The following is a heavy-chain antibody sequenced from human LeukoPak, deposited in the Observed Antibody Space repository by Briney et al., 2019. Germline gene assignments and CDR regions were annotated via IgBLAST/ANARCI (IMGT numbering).Heavy chain of an antibody. CDR2: FDPEHGET. Sequence: ASVKVSCKVSGHTLTDLSVHWVRQAPGKGLEWMGGFDPEHGETIYAQKSQGRVTMTEDTSTDTAYMELSSLRSEDTAVYYCAPDLGNYYDNSGYHWGQGTLVTVSP. CDR1: GHTLTDLS. V-gene: IGHV1-24*01. CDR3: APDLGNYYDNSGYH. J-gene: IGHJ4*02. D-gene: IGHD3-22*01.